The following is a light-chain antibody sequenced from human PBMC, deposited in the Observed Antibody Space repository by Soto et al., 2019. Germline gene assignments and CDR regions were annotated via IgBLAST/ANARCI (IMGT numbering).Light chain of an antibody. CDR2: GNS. V-gene: IGLV1-40*01. Sequence: QSVLTQPPSVSVAPGQRVTISCTGSSSNIGAGYDVHWYQQLPGTAHKLLIYGNSNRPSGVPDRFSGSKSGTSASLAITGLQAEDEADYYCQSYDSNLSVVFGGGTKVTVL. J-gene: IGLJ2*01. CDR1: SSNIGAGYD. CDR3: QSYDSNLSVV.